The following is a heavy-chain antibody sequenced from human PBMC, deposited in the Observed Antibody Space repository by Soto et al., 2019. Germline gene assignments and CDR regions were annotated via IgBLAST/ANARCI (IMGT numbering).Heavy chain of an antibody. CDR2: IYRGRAT. D-gene: IGHD3-9*01. CDR1: GFSVSNTY. J-gene: IGHJ4*02. V-gene: IGHV3-53*01. CDR3: ARDCLTGDPREAFDC. Sequence: GGSLRLSCAVSGFSVSNTYMSWVRQAPGKGLEWISVIYRGRATYYADSVEGRFTISRDNARSSLYLQMISLRVDDTAVYYCARDCLTGDPREAFDCWGQGTLVTVSS.